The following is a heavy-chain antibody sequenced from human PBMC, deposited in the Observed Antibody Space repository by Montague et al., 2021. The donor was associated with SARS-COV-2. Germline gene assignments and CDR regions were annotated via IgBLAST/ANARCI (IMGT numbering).Heavy chain of an antibody. J-gene: IGHJ3*02. Sequence: SETLSLTCTVSGDSIISADYYWTLVRQPPGKGLEWIGYMRLSGASHYNPSLKGRVSISIDTTKNQFSLKLNSVTAADTAVYYCARGSYGPDDFDIWGQGTMVTVSS. CDR2: MRLSGAS. D-gene: IGHD5-18*01. V-gene: IGHV4-61*08. CDR1: GDSIISADYY. CDR3: ARGSYGPDDFDI.